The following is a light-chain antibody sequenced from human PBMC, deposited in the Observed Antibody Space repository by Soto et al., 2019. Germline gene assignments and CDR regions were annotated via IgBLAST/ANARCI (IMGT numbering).Light chain of an antibody. V-gene: IGKV3-20*01. CDR3: QQHGSSPPSWT. J-gene: IGKJ1*01. CDR1: QSVSSSY. CDR2: GAS. Sequence: ETVLTQSPCTLSVSPGERATLFCRASQSVSSSYLAWYQQKPGQAPSLLIFGASSRATGIPDRFSGSGSGTEFTLTISRLEPEDFAVYYCQQHGSSPPSWTFGQGTKVEIK.